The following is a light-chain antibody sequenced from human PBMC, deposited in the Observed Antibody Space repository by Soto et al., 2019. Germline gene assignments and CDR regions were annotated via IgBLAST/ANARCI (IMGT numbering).Light chain of an antibody. Sequence: EIVLTQSPATLSLSPGGRATLSCRASQSISSTYLTWYHQRPGQAPRLLIYDASRRATGIPDRFSGSGSGTDFSLTISRLEPEDFAVYYCQHYDSARWTFGLGTKVDIK. V-gene: IGKV3-20*01. CDR2: DAS. J-gene: IGKJ1*01. CDR3: QHYDSARWT. CDR1: QSISSTY.